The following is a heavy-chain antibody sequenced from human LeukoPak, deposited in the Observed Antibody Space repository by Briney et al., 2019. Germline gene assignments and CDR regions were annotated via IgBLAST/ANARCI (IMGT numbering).Heavy chain of an antibody. V-gene: IGHV3-21*01. CDR2: ISSSGGST. J-gene: IGHJ6*02. CDR1: GFTFSNAW. Sequence: PGGSLRLSCAASGFTFSNAWMNWVRQAPGKGLEWVSAISSSGGSTYYADSVKGRFTISRDNAKNSLFLQMNSLRAEDTAVYYCARGHYGLDVWGQGTTITVSS. CDR3: ARGHYGLDV.